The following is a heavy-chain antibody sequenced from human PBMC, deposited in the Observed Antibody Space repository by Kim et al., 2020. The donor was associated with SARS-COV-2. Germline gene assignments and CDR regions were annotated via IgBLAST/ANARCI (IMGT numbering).Heavy chain of an antibody. V-gene: IGHV4-34*01. D-gene: IGHD3-22*01. J-gene: IGHJ4*02. CDR2: INHSGST. CDR1: GGSFSGYY. CDR3: SGFNLYDSTDY. Sequence: SETLSLTCAVYGGSFSGYYWSWIRQPPGKGLEWIGEINHSGSTNYNPSLKSRVTISVDTSKNQFSLKLSSVTAADTAVYYCSGFNLYDSTDYWGQGTLVTVSS.